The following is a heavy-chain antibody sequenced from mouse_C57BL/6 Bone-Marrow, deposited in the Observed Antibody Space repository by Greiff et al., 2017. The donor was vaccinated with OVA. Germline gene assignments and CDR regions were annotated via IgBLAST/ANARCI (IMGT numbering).Heavy chain of an antibody. D-gene: IGHD3-2*02. CDR2: IYPGSGST. CDR3: ARDFGDSSGPAWFAY. Sequence: QVQLQQPGAELVKPGASVKMSCKASSYTFTSYWITWVKQRPGQGLEWIGDIYPGSGSTNYNEKFKSKATLTVDTSSSTAYMQLSSLTSEDSAVYYCARDFGDSSGPAWFAYWGQGTLVTVSA. J-gene: IGHJ3*01. CDR1: SYTFTSYW. V-gene: IGHV1-55*01.